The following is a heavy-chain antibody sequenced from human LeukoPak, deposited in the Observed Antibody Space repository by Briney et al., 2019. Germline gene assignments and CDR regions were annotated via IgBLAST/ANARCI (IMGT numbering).Heavy chain of an antibody. CDR1: DFDFSSHA. CDR3: ANEIRPNDY. Sequence: GGSLRLSCAASDFDFSSHAMTWVRQAPGKGLEWVSAIGISGTKTYYGDSVKGWFLISRDNSKNTLYLQMNSLRVEDTAVYFCANEIRPNDYWGQGTLVTVAS. CDR2: IGISGTKT. V-gene: IGHV3-23*01. J-gene: IGHJ4*02. D-gene: IGHD4-17*01.